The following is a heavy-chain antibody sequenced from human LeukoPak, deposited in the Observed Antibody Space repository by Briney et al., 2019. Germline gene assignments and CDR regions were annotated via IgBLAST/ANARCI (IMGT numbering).Heavy chain of an antibody. CDR1: GFTFSSYA. D-gene: IGHD3-16*02. CDR3: ARGYSLDD. J-gene: IGHJ4*02. CDR2: ISYDGSNK. Sequence: PGRSMRLSSAASGFTFSSYAMHWVRQAPGKGLEWVAVISYDGSNKYYADSVKGRFTISRDNSKNTVYLQMNCLRAEDPAVYYCARGYSLDDWGQGTLVTVYS. V-gene: IGHV3-30*04.